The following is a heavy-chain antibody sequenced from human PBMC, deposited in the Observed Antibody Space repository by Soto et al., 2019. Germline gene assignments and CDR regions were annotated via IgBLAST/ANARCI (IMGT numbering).Heavy chain of an antibody. V-gene: IGHV1-69*13. J-gene: IGHJ6*02. Sequence: SVKVSCKASGGTFSSYAISWVRQAPGQGLEWMGGIIPIFGTANYAQKFQGRVTITADESTSTAYMELSSLRSEDTAVYYCARNRGRKYYYDSSGSNGMDVWGQGTTVTVSS. CDR1: GGTFSSYA. CDR2: IIPIFGTA. CDR3: ARNRGRKYYYDSSGSNGMDV. D-gene: IGHD3-22*01.